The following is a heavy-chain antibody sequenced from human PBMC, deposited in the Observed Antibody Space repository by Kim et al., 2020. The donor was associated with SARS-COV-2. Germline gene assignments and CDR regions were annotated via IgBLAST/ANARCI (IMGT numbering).Heavy chain of an antibody. Sequence: ASVKVSCKASGYTFTGYFMHWVRQAPGQGLEWMGWISPNSGEINYEQKFKGRVTLTRDTSISTVYMELSSLRSDDTAVYFCTRRGDGHNYDYWGQGTLVTVSS. D-gene: IGHD5-12*01. CDR1: GYTFTGYF. J-gene: IGHJ4*02. CDR3: TRRGDGHNYDY. V-gene: IGHV1-2*02. CDR2: ISPNSGEI.